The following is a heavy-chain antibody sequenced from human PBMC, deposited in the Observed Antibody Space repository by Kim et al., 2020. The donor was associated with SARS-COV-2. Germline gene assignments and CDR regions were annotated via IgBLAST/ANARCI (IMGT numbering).Heavy chain of an antibody. V-gene: IGHV4-34*01. D-gene: IGHD4-17*01. Sequence: SETLSLTCAVYGGSFSGYYWSWIRQPPGKGLEWIGEINHSGSTNYNPSLKSRVTISVDTSKNQFSLKLSSVTAADTAVYYCARANPVTTVYYYYGMDVWGQGTTVTVSS. CDR3: ARANPVTTVYYYYGMDV. CDR2: INHSGST. CDR1: GGSFSGYY. J-gene: IGHJ6*02.